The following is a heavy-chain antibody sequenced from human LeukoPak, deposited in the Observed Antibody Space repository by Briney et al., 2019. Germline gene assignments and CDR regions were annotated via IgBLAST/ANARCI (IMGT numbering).Heavy chain of an antibody. J-gene: IGHJ4*02. V-gene: IGHV3-74*01. CDR3: ARGSGPIVVVPAANDY. Sequence: SGGSLRLSCAASGFTFSSYWMDWVRPAPGQGLVWVSSINSGGSSTSYADSVKGRFTISRDNAKNTLYLQMNSLRAEETAVYYCARGSGPIVVVPAANDYWGQGTLVTVSS. CDR1: GFTFSSYW. CDR2: INSGGSST. D-gene: IGHD2-2*01.